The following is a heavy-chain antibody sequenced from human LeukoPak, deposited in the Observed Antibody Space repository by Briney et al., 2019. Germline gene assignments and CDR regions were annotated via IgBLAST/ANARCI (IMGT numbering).Heavy chain of an antibody. CDR3: VRGAVVVPAATGDWFDP. CDR2: ISSSSSYI. Sequence: PGGSLRLSCAASGFTFSSYSMNWVRRAPGEGLEWVSSISSSSSYIYYADSVKGRFTISRDNAKNSLYLQMNSLRAEDTAVYYCVRGAVVVPAATGDWFDPWGQGTLVTVSS. CDR1: GFTFSSYS. V-gene: IGHV3-21*01. D-gene: IGHD2-2*01. J-gene: IGHJ5*02.